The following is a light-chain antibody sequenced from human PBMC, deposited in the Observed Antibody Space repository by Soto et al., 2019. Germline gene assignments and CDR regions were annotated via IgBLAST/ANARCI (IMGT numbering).Light chain of an antibody. J-gene: IGLJ3*02. CDR1: SSDVGGYNY. CDR3: ATWDDILNGWV. V-gene: IGLV2-8*01. Sequence: QSALTQPPSASGSPGQSVTISCTGTSSDVGGYNYVSWYQQHPGKAPKLMVYGVSKRPSGVPDRFSGSKSGNTASLAISGLQSEDEADYYCATWDDILNGWVFGGGTKLTVL. CDR2: GVS.